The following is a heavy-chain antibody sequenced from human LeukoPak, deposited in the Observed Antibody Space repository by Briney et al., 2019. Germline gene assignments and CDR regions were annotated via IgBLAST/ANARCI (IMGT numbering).Heavy chain of an antibody. J-gene: IGHJ4*02. CDR2: IYYSGST. V-gene: IGHV4-39*01. Sequence: SETVSLTCTVSGGTISSSSYYWVWLRQPPAKGVEWFGSIYYSGSTYYNPSLKSRVTIPKDTSKNQFSLKLSSVTAADTAVYYCARQEGGFLPSYSGQGTLVTVSS. CDR3: ARQEGGFLPSY. CDR1: GGTISSSSYY. D-gene: IGHD3-3*01.